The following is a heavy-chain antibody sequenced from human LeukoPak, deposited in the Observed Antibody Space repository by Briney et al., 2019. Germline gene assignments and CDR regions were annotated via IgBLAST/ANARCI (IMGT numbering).Heavy chain of an antibody. CDR1: RFPFSIYE. CDR3: ARDVDGNLDY. CDR2: IHSSGTVK. J-gene: IGHJ4*02. V-gene: IGHV3-48*03. Sequence: GGSLRLSCVVSRFPFSIYEMNWVRQAPGKGLEWVSNIHSSGTVKYYSDSVKGRFSISRDNAKSSLYLQMNSLRVEDTAVYYCARDVDGNLDYWGQGTLVTVSS. D-gene: IGHD1-14*01.